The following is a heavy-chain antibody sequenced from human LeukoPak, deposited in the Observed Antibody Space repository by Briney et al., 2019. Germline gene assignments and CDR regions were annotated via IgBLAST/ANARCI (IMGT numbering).Heavy chain of an antibody. D-gene: IGHD6-13*01. J-gene: IGHJ4*02. CDR1: GYTFTSYD. CDR2: MNPNSGNT. CDR3: AREAAAGLDY. Sequence: ASVKVSCKASGYTFTSYDINWVRQATGQGLEWMGWMNPNSGNTGYAQKFQGRVTITTDESTSTAYMELSSLRSEDTAVYYCAREAAAGLDYWGQGTLVTVSS. V-gene: IGHV1-8*01.